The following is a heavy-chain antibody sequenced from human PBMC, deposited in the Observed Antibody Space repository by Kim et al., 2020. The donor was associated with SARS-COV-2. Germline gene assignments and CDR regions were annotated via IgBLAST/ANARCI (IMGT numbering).Heavy chain of an antibody. J-gene: IGHJ4*01. CDR2: IYSGGSST. CDR1: GFTFSSYA. Sequence: GGSLRLSCAASGFTFSSYAMSWVRQAPGKGLEWVSVIYSGGSSTYYADSVKGRFTISRDNSKNTLYLQMNSLRAEDTAVYYCAKDPGYSSGWFLAHFDY. CDR3: AKDPGYSSGWFLAHFDY. V-gene: IGHV3-23*03. D-gene: IGHD6-19*01.